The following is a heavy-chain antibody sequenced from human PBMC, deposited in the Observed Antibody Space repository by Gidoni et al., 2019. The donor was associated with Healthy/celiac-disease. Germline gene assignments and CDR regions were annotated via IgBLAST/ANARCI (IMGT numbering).Heavy chain of an antibody. Sequence: QVQLQQWGAGLLKPSETLSLTCSVYGGSFSGYYWRWIRQPPGKGLEWIGEINHSGSTNNNPSLKSRGTISVDTSKNQFSLKLSSVTAADTAVYYCARGDYGDFYNWFDPWGQGTLVTVSS. CDR2: INHSGST. J-gene: IGHJ5*02. V-gene: IGHV4-34*04. D-gene: IGHD4-17*01. CDR1: GGSFSGYY. CDR3: ARGDYGDFYNWFDP.